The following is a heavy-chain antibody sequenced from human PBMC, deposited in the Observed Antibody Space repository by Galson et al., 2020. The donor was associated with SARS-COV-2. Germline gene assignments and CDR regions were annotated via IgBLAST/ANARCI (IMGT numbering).Heavy chain of an antibody. V-gene: IGHV1-69*01. D-gene: IGHD2-15*01. CDR2: IIPIFGTA. CDR3: AGCSGGSCYSLGWFDP. Sequence: KISCKASGGTFSSYAISWVRQAPGQGLEWMGGIIPIFGTANYAQKFQGRVTITADESTSTAYMELSSLRSEDTAVYYCAGCSGGSCYSLGWFDPWGQGTLVTVSS. CDR1: GGTFSSYA. J-gene: IGHJ5*02.